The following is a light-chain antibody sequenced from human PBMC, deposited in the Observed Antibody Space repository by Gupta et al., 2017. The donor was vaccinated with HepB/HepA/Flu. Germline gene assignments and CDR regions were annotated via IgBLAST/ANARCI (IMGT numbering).Light chain of an antibody. CDR3: QSADSSGTV. CDR1: SLPNNF. V-gene: IGLV3-25*03. CDR2: KDK. Sequence: STELSQPPSVSVSPGQTARITCSGDSLPNNFAYWYRQRPGQAPVVVIYKDKERPLGIPERFSGSSSGTMVTLTISAVQEEDEAYYYCQSADSSGTVLGGGTKLTVL. J-gene: IGLJ3*02.